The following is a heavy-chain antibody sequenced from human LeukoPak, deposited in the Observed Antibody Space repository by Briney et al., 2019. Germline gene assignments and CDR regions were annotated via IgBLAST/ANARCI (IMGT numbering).Heavy chain of an antibody. CDR1: GGSISSSSYY. CDR3: ARDPWKWELPNYYYYYGMDV. D-gene: IGHD1-26*01. V-gene: IGHV3-23*01. Sequence: ETLSLTCTVSGGSISSSSYYWGWIRQPPGKGLEWVSAISGSGGSTYYADSVKGRFTISRDNSKNTLYLQMNSLRAEDTGVYYCARDPWKWELPNYYYYYGMDVWGQGTTVTVSS. J-gene: IGHJ6*02. CDR2: ISGSGGST.